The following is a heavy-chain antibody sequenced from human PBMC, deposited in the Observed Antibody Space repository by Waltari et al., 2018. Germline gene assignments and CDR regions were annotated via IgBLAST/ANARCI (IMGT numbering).Heavy chain of an antibody. Sequence: QVQLQQWGAGLLKPSETLSLTCAVYGGSFSGYYWSWIRQPPGKGLEWIGEINHSGSTNYNPSLKSRVTISVDTSKNQFSLKLSSVTAAGTAVYYCARQNTVYWFDPWGQGTLVTVSS. CDR1: GGSFSGYY. D-gene: IGHD4-17*01. CDR3: ARQNTVYWFDP. V-gene: IGHV4-34*01. CDR2: INHSGST. J-gene: IGHJ5*02.